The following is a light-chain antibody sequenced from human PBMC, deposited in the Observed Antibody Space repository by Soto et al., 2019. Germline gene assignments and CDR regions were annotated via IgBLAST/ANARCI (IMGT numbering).Light chain of an antibody. Sequence: EVVLTQSPATLSLSPGEKAKHSCRTSQSVSSYLALYQQKPGQAPSLLIYAASNRATGIPARFSGSGSGTDFTLTISSLEPEDFAVYYCQQRSNWPPVYTFGQGTK. CDR3: QQRSNWPPVYT. J-gene: IGKJ2*01. CDR2: AAS. V-gene: IGKV3-11*01. CDR1: QSVSSY.